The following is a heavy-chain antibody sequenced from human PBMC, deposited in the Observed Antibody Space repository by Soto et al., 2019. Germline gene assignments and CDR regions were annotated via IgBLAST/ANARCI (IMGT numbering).Heavy chain of an antibody. CDR2: INNGGDIV. CDR3: ARDVSKTTIGVVDS. V-gene: IGHV3-11*01. Sequence: QVQLVESGGGLVKPGQSLSLSCATSGFTFSDYYMAWIRQAPGKGLEWVGYINNGGDIVHYSDSVKGHFRISRDNTKNSLCLQLTSLRAEDTAIYYCARDVSKTTIGVVDSWGQGALVTVSS. CDR1: GFTFSDYY. D-gene: IGHD3-3*01. J-gene: IGHJ4*02.